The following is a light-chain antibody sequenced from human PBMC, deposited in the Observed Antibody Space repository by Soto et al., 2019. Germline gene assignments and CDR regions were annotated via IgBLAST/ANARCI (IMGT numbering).Light chain of an antibody. CDR3: QQENKWPPYT. J-gene: IGKJ2*01. V-gene: IGKV3-15*01. Sequence: EIVITQSPATLSVSTGERATIACRASQRVSRNLAGYQHKPGQAPRLLIYGASTRSTGIPARFSGSGSGTEVYLTLSSLHPEEGGGYYCQQENKWPPYTFGQGTKLEIK. CDR1: QRVSRN. CDR2: GAS.